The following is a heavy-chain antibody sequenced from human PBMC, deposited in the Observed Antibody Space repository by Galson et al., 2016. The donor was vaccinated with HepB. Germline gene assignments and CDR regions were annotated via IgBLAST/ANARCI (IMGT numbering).Heavy chain of an antibody. CDR2: VFSSGST. D-gene: IGHD2-2*01. Sequence: SETLSLTCSVSGGSISSGTYFWSWIRQPPGKGLEWMGHVFSSGSTNYNPSLQSRLTVSIDTSKNQFSLRLTSVTAADTAVYYCARGHIVVVPAAIPTTFFDFWGQGTLVTVSS. CDR3: ARGHIVVVPAAIPTTFFDF. V-gene: IGHV4-61*01. CDR1: GGSISSGTYF. J-gene: IGHJ4*02.